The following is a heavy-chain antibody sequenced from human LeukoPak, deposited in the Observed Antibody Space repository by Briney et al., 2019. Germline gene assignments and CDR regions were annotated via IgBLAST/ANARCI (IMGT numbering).Heavy chain of an antibody. CDR3: ARDLGMVRGVPPFDY. D-gene: IGHD3-10*01. Sequence: PGGSLRLSCAASGFTFSSYWMSWVRQAPGKGLEWVANIKQDGSGKYYVDSVKGRFTISRDNAKNSLYLQMNSLRAEDTAVYYCARDLGMVRGVPPFDYWGQGTLVTVSS. J-gene: IGHJ4*02. V-gene: IGHV3-7*01. CDR2: IKQDGSGK. CDR1: GFTFSSYW.